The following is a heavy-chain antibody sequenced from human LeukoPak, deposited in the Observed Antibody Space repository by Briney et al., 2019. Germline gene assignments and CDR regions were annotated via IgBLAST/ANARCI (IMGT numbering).Heavy chain of an antibody. Sequence: ASVKVSCKASGYTFTSYGISWVRQAPGQGREWMGWISAYNGNTNYAQKLQGRVTMTTDTSTSTAYMELRSLRSDDTAVYYCARQGYCSSTSCYLLNWGQGTLVTVSS. CDR3: ARQGYCSSTSCYLLN. CDR2: ISAYNGNT. D-gene: IGHD2-2*01. CDR1: GYTFTSYG. J-gene: IGHJ4*02. V-gene: IGHV1-18*01.